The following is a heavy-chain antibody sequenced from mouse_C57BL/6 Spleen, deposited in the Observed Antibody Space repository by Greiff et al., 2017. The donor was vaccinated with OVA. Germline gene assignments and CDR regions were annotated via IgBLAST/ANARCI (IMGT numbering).Heavy chain of an antibody. J-gene: IGHJ2*01. V-gene: IGHV5-17*01. D-gene: IGHD2-1*01. CDR3: ARSEDYGNFFDY. CDR2: ISSGSSTI. CDR1: GFTFSDYG. Sequence: EVKLVESGGGLVKPGGSLKLSCAASGFTFSDYGMHWVRQAPEKGLEWVAYISSGSSTIYYADTVKGRFTISRDNAKNTLFLQMTSLRSEDTAMYYCARSEDYGNFFDYWGQGTTLTVSS.